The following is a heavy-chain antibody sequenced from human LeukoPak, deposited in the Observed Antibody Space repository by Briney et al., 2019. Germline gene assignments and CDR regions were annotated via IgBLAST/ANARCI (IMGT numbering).Heavy chain of an antibody. D-gene: IGHD3-22*01. CDR3: ARGHYYDSSHLDY. Sequence: PSQTLSLTCTVSGGSISSGDYYWSWIRQHPGKGLEWIGYIYYSGSTYYNPSLKSRVTISVGTSKNQFSLKLSSVTAADTAVYYCARGHYYDSSHLDYWGQGTLVTVSS. CDR2: IYYSGST. CDR1: GGSISSGDYY. J-gene: IGHJ4*02. V-gene: IGHV4-31*03.